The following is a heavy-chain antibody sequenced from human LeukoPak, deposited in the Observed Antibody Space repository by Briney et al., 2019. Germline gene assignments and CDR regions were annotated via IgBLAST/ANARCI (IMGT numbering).Heavy chain of an antibody. Sequence: GGSLRLSCVASGFTFRGYWMHWVRQAPGKGLVWVSRISSDGSSTSYADSVKGRFTISRDNAKNTLYMQMNSLGVEDTAVYYCARVASGWSHFDYWGQGTLVTVSS. J-gene: IGHJ4*02. CDR2: ISSDGSST. CDR1: GFTFRGYW. V-gene: IGHV3-74*01. D-gene: IGHD6-19*01. CDR3: ARVASGWSHFDY.